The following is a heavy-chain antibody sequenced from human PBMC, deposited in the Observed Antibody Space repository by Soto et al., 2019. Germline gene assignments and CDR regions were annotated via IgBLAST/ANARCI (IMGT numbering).Heavy chain of an antibody. CDR1: GFTFSNAW. V-gene: IGHV3-15*01. Sequence: GGSLRLSCAASGFTFSNAWMSWVRQAPGKGLEWVGRIKSKTDGGATDYAAPVKGRFTISRDDSKNTLYLQMNSLKTEDTAVYYCTTDYYYYGSGSYYNLFDYWGQGTLVTVSS. J-gene: IGHJ4*02. CDR2: IKSKTDGGAT. CDR3: TTDYYYYGSGSYYNLFDY. D-gene: IGHD3-10*01.